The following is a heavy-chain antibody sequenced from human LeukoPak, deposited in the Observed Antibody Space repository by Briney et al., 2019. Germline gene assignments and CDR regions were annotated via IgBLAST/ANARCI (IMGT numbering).Heavy chain of an antibody. D-gene: IGHD6-19*01. Sequence: SETLSLTCTVSGGSISNYYWSWLRQPPGKGLEWIGYIYYSGSTNYNPSLRSRVTISVDTSKTQFSLKLNSVTAADTAVYYCARDRSVAGRFDYWGQGTLVTVSS. J-gene: IGHJ4*02. V-gene: IGHV4-59*12. CDR1: GGSISNYY. CDR2: IYYSGST. CDR3: ARDRSVAGRFDY.